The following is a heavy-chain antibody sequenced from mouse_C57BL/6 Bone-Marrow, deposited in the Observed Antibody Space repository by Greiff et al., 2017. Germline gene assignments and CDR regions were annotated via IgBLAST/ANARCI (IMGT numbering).Heavy chain of an antibody. Sequence: QVQLQQSGAELVQPGASVKMSCKASGYTFTSYWITWVKQRPGQGLEWIGDIYPGSGSTTYNEKFKIKATLTVATSSCTAYMQLSSLTAEDSAVYYCARFGYWGQGTTLTVSS. V-gene: IGHV1-55*01. CDR1: GYTFTSYW. CDR2: IYPGSGST. J-gene: IGHJ2*01. CDR3: ARFGY.